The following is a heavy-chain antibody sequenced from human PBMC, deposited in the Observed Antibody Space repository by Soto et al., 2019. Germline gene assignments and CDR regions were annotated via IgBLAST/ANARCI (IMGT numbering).Heavy chain of an antibody. Sequence: PSETLSLTCTVSGGSISSSSYYWGWIRQPPGKGLEWIGSIYYSGSTYYNPSLKSRVTISVDTSKNQFSLKLSSVTAADTAVYYCARQGSSSWYRYFDYWGQGTLVTVSS. CDR2: IYYSGST. J-gene: IGHJ4*02. V-gene: IGHV4-39*01. D-gene: IGHD6-13*01. CDR1: GGSISSSSYY. CDR3: ARQGSSSWYRYFDY.